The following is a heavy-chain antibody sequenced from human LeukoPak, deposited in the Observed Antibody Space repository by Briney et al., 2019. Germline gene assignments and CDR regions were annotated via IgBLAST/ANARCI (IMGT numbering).Heavy chain of an antibody. CDR2: ISAYNGNT. D-gene: IGHD2-2*01. V-gene: IGHV1-18*01. J-gene: IGHJ3*02. CDR3: ARDGSCSSTSCRGAFDI. Sequence: GASVKVSCKASGYTFTSYGISWVRQAPGQGLEWMGWISAYNGNTNYAQKLQGRVTMTTDTSTSTAYMELRSLRSDDTVVYYCARDGSCSSTSCRGAFDIWGQGTMVTVSS. CDR1: GYTFTSYG.